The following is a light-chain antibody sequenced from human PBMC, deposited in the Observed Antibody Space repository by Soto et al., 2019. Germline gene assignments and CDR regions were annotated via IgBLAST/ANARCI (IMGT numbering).Light chain of an antibody. CDR2: NVY. CDR1: SSDVGAYNF. V-gene: IGLV2-14*03. CDR3: SAYTVSRTYV. J-gene: IGLJ1*01. Sequence: QSVLTQPASVSGSPGQSITISCTGTSSDVGAYNFVSWHQQHPGKAPKIMIYNVYDRPSGISYRFSGSKSGNTASLTISGLQGEDEDDYYFSAYTVSRTYVFGTGTKLTVL.